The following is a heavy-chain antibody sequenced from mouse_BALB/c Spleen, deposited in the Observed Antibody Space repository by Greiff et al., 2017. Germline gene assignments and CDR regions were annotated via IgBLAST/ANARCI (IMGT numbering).Heavy chain of an antibody. CDR2: IWSGGST. J-gene: IGHJ1*01. D-gene: IGHD1-1*01. CDR3: ARNSDYYGSSYWYFDV. CDR1: GFSLTSYG. V-gene: IGHV2-2*02. Sequence: VQLQQSGHGLVQPSQSLSITCTVSGFSLTSYGVHWVRQSPGKGLEWLGVIWSGGSTDYNAAFISRLSISKDNSKSQVFFKMNSLQANDTAIYYCARNSDYYGSSYWYFDVWGAGTTVTVSS.